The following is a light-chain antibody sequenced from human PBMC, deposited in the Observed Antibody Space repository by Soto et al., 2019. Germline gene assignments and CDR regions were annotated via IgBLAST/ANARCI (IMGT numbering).Light chain of an antibody. CDR2: DAS. CDR3: QQRSDWPPYT. CDR1: QSVSRY. V-gene: IGKV3-11*01. Sequence: EIVLTQSPATLSLSPGERATLSCRASQSVSRYLAWYQQKPGQAPRLLIFDASNRSTGIPARFSGSGSGTDFILTINSLEPEDFAVYYCQQRSDWPPYTFGQGTRL. J-gene: IGKJ2*01.